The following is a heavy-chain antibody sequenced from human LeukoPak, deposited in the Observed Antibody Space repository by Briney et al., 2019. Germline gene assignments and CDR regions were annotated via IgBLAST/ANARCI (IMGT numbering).Heavy chain of an antibody. CDR2: IYYNGHT. J-gene: IGHJ5*02. CDR1: NVSISSYY. V-gene: IGHV4-59*08. CDR3: ARQPSIAAAGLNWFDP. D-gene: IGHD6-13*01. Sequence: PSETLSLTCTVSNVSISSYYWNWIRQPPGKGLEWIGYIYYNGHTNYNPSLKSRVTISVDTSKNQFSLKLSSVTAADTAVYYCARQPSIAAAGLNWFDPWGQGTLVIVSS.